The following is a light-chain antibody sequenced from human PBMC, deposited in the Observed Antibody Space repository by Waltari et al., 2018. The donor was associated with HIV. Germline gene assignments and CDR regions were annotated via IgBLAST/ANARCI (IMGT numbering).Light chain of an antibody. CDR3: QVWDSGIVV. CDR1: NIGSKS. CDR2: DGS. Sequence: SYVLTQPPSVSMAPGKTARITCGGYNIGSKSVHWYQQKPGQAPVLVTYDGSDRPSRIPERFSGSNSGNTATLTISRVEAGDEADYYCQVWDSGIVVVGGGTKVTVL. V-gene: IGLV3-21*04. J-gene: IGLJ2*01.